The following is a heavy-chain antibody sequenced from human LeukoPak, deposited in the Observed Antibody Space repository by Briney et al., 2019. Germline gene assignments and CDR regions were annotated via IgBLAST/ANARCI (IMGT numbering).Heavy chain of an antibody. Sequence: GGSLRLSCAASGFTFSSYWMSWVRQAPGKGLEWVANIKQDGSEKYYVDAVKGRFTVSRDNAKNSLFLQKNSLTAEDTAVYYCARLSTGVPGNDYWGQGTLVTVSS. V-gene: IGHV3-7*01. D-gene: IGHD6-19*01. J-gene: IGHJ4*02. CDR3: ARLSTGVPGNDY. CDR2: IKQDGSEK. CDR1: GFTFSSYW.